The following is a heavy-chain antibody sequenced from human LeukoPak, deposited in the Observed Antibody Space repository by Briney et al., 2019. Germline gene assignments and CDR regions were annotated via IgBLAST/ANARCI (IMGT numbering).Heavy chain of an antibody. J-gene: IGHJ4*02. CDR3: AKDKGYNYGYFDY. CDR2: INSDGSST. CDR1: GFTFSSYW. D-gene: IGHD5-18*01. V-gene: IGHV3-74*01. Sequence: GGSLRLSCAASGFTFSSYWMHWVRQAPGKGWGWVSRINSDGSSTSYADSVKGRFTISRDNAKNTLYLQMNSLRAEDMALYYCAKDKGYNYGYFDYWGQGTLVTVSS.